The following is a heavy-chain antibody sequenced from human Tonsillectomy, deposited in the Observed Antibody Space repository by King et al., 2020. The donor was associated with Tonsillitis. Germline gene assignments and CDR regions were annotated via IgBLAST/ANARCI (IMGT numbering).Heavy chain of an antibody. J-gene: IGHJ6*02. D-gene: IGHD2-2*01. CDR3: ARPLGGGYCTSTSCPGMDV. CDR2: ISYDGSNK. V-gene: IGHV3-30-3*01. Sequence: VQLVESGGGVVQPGRSLRLSCAASGFTFSSYAVHWVRQAPGKGLECVALISYDGSNKYYADSVKGRFTISRDNSKNTLYLQMNSLRADDTAVYYCARPLGGGYCTSTSCPGMDVWGQGTTVTVSS. CDR1: GFTFSSYA.